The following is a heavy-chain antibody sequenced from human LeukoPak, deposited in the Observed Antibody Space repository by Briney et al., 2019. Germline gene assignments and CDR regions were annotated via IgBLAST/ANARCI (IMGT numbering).Heavy chain of an antibody. V-gene: IGHV4-59*08. D-gene: IGHD3/OR15-3a*01. J-gene: IGHJ4*02. CDR2: IYYSGST. CDR1: GRSISSYY. CDR3: ARQTGSGLFILP. Sequence: SSETLSLTCTVSGRSISSYYWIWIRQPPGKGLEWIGYIYYSGSTNYNPSLKSRVTISVDTSKNQFSLRLTSVTAADTAVYYCARQTGSGLFILPGGQGTLVTVSS.